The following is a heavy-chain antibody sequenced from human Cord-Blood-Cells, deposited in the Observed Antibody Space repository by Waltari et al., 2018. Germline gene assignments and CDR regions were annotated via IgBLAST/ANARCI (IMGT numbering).Heavy chain of an antibody. J-gene: IGHJ3*02. Sequence: LEWVSYISSSGSTIYYADSVKGRFTISRDNAKNSLYLQMNSLRAEDTAVYYCARALRILQAFDIWGQGTMVTVSS. V-gene: IGHV3-11*04. CDR2: ISSSGSTI. D-gene: IGHD4-17*01. CDR3: ARALRILQAFDI.